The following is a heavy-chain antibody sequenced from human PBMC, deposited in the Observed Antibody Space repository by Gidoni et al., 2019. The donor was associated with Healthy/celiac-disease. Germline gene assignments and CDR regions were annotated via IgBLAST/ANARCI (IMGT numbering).Heavy chain of an antibody. Sequence: QVQLVESGGGVVQPGRSLRLSCAASGFTFSSYGMHWVRQAPGKGLEWVAVIWYDGSNKYYADSVKGRFTISRDNSKNTLYLQMNSLRAEDTAVYYCARVGPSSTWFLDYWGQGTLVTVSS. D-gene: IGHD3-9*01. CDR1: GFTFSSYG. CDR3: ARVGPSSTWFLDY. V-gene: IGHV3-33*01. CDR2: IWYDGSNK. J-gene: IGHJ4*02.